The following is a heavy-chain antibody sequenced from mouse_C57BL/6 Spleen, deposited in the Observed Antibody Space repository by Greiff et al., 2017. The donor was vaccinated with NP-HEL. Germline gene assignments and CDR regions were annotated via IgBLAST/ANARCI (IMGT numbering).Heavy chain of an antibody. Sequence: EVKLMESGEGLVKPGGSLKLSCAASGFTFSSYAMSWVRQTPEKRLEWVAYISSGGDYIYYADTVKGRFTISRDNARNTLYLQMSSLKSEDTAMYYCTRDLPGNFDYWGQGTTLTVSS. CDR1: GFTFSSYA. D-gene: IGHD2-1*01. CDR2: ISSGGDYI. V-gene: IGHV5-9-1*02. CDR3: TRDLPGNFDY. J-gene: IGHJ2*01.